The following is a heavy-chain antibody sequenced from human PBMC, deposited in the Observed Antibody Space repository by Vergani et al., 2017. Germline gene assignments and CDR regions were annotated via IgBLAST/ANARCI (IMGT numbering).Heavy chain of an antibody. J-gene: IGHJ4*02. Sequence: EVQLVESGGGVVRPGGSLRLSCAASGFTFDEYGMSWVRQAPGKGLGWVSGINWNGGRTGYADSVKGRFTISRDNAKNSLYLQMNSLRAEDTALYYCASLLRGGSQRDYWGQGTLVTVSS. V-gene: IGHV3-20*04. CDR3: ASLLRGGSQRDY. CDR2: INWNGGRT. CDR1: GFTFDEYG. D-gene: IGHD1-26*01.